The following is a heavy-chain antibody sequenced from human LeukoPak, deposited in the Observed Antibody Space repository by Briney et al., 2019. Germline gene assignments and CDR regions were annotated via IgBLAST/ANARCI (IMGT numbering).Heavy chain of an antibody. Sequence: GGSLSLSCAASGFAFSDNWMHWVRQAPGKGLEWVSAINSDGSSINYADSVQGRFTISRDNAKNMLYLQMDSLRAEDTSVYYCTSPPSIAVADPFDSWGQGTLVTVSS. V-gene: IGHV3-74*01. D-gene: IGHD6-19*01. CDR2: INSDGSSI. CDR1: GFAFSDNW. CDR3: TSPPSIAVADPFDS. J-gene: IGHJ4*02.